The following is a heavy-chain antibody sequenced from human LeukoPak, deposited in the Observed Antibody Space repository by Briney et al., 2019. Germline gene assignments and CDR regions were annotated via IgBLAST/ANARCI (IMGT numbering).Heavy chain of an antibody. CDR2: IYHSGST. CDR1: GYSISSGYY. CDR3: ARVAWDAAAKNWFDP. Sequence: SETLSLTCTVSGYSISSGYYWGWIRQPPGKGLEWIGSIYHSGSTYYNPSLKSRVTISIDTSKNQFSLTLSSVTAADAAVYYCARVAWDAAAKNWFDPWGQGTLVTVSS. V-gene: IGHV4-38-2*02. J-gene: IGHJ5*02. D-gene: IGHD6-13*01.